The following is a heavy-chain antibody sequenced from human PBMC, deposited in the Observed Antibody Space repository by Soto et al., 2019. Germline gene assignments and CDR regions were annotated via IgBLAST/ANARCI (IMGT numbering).Heavy chain of an antibody. V-gene: IGHV3-33*01. Sequence: QVQLVESGGGVVQPGRSLRLSCAASGFTFSSYGMHWVRQAPGKGLEWVAVIWYDGSNKYYADSVKGRFTISRDNSKNTLYLQMNSLRAEDTAVYYCARGYYYGSGSYFYAFDIWGQGSMVTVSS. D-gene: IGHD3-10*01. CDR3: ARGYYYGSGSYFYAFDI. J-gene: IGHJ3*02. CDR2: IWYDGSNK. CDR1: GFTFSSYG.